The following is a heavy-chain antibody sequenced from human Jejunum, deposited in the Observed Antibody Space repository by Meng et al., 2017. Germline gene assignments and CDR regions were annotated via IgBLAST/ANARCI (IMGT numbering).Heavy chain of an antibody. D-gene: IGHD4-17*01. CDR3: ARTYADYPSYYFDY. CDR2: IYYSGST. CDR1: GGSISSGDDD. Sequence: QVQLQESGPGLGKPSQTLSLTCTVSGGSISSGDDDWSWIRQPPGKGLEWIGYIYYSGSTYYNPSLKSRVTISVDTSKNQFSLKLSSVTAADTAVYYCARTYADYPSYYFDYWGQGTLVTVSS. V-gene: IGHV4-30-4*01. J-gene: IGHJ4*02.